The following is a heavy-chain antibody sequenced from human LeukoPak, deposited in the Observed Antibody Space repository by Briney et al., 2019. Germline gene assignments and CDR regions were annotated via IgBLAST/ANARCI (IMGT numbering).Heavy chain of an antibody. D-gene: IGHD3-10*01. CDR2: IDGSGGST. CDR3: ARALYGSGSYSTY. Sequence: PGGSLRLSCAASGFTFSSHAMSWVRQAAGKGLEWVSGIDGSGGSTYYADSVKGRFTIPRDNSKNTLYLQMNSLRAEDTAVYYCARALYGSGSYSTYWGQGTLVTVSS. V-gene: IGHV3-23*01. CDR1: GFTFSSHA. J-gene: IGHJ4*02.